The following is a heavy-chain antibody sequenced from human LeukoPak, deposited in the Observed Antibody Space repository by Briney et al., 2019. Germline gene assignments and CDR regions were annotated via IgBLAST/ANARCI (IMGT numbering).Heavy chain of an antibody. J-gene: IGHJ6*03. V-gene: IGHV4-34*01. Sequence: PSETLSLTCAVYGRSFSGYYWSWIRQPPGKGLEWIGEINHSASTNYNPSLKSRVTMSVDTSKNQFSLKLSSVTAADTAVYYCARENGDRSLYYYYYYMDVWGKGTTVTISS. D-gene: IGHD4-17*01. CDR1: GRSFSGYY. CDR3: ARENGDRSLYYYYYYMDV. CDR2: INHSAST.